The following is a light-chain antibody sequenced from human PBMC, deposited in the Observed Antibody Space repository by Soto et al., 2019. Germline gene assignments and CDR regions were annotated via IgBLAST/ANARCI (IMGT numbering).Light chain of an antibody. Sequence: EIVLTQSPATLSLSPGERATLSCRASQSVSIDLAWYQQTPGQAPRLLIYDASHRATGIPARFSGSGSGTDFTLTISSLEPEDFAVYYCQQRSNWPKTFGQGTKVDIK. CDR2: DAS. CDR3: QQRSNWPKT. J-gene: IGKJ1*01. CDR1: QSVSID. V-gene: IGKV3-11*01.